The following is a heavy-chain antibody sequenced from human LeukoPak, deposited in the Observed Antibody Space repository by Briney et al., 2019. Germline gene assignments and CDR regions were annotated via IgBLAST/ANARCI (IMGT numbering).Heavy chain of an antibody. D-gene: IGHD3-9*01. CDR1: GFTFSSYG. CDR2: IWYDGSNK. J-gene: IGHJ3*02. CDR3: ARARGENDILTGYPGAFDI. Sequence: GRSLRLPCAASGFTFSSYGMHWVRQAPGKGLEWVAVIWYDGSNKYYADSVKGRFTISRDNSKNTLYLQMNSLRAEDTAVYYCARARGENDILTGYPGAFDIWGQGTMVTVSS. V-gene: IGHV3-33*01.